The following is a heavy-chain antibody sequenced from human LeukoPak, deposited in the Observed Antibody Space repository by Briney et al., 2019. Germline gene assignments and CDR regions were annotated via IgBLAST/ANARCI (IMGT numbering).Heavy chain of an antibody. CDR2: INPNSGGT. J-gene: IGHJ4*02. CDR1: GYTFTGYY. Sequence: ASVKVSYKASGYTFTGYYMHWVRQAPGQGLEWMGWINPNSGGTNYAQKFQGRVTMTRDTSISTAYMELSRLRSDDTAVYYCARGPIHCSSTRCYIWHFDYWGQGTLVTVSS. CDR3: ARGPIHCSSTRCYIWHFDY. D-gene: IGHD2-2*02. V-gene: IGHV1-2*02.